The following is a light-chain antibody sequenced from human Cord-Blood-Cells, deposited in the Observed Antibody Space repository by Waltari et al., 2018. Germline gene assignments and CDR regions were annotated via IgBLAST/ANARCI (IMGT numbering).Light chain of an antibody. CDR2: GAS. J-gene: IGKJ2*01. Sequence: EIVITQSPATLSFSPWEVATLSCRARQSVSSNLAWYQQKPGQAPRRLIYGASTRAHGIPARFSGSGSGTEFTLTISSLQSEDFAVYYCQQYNNWPYTFGQGTKLEIK. CDR3: QQYNNWPYT. CDR1: QSVSSN. V-gene: IGKV3-15*01.